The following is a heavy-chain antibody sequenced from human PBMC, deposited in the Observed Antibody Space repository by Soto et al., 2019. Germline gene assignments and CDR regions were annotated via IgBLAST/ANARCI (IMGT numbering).Heavy chain of an antibody. CDR2: IYPGDSDT. Sequence: PGESLKISCKGSGYRFSNYWIGWVRQMPGKGLEWMGIIYPGDSDTRYSPSFQGQVTISADKSISSVYLQWSSLKASDTAMYYCARSLGSSRYWYFDLWGRGTLVTVSS. D-gene: IGHD6-13*01. J-gene: IGHJ2*01. CDR1: GYRFSNYW. V-gene: IGHV5-51*01. CDR3: ARSLGSSRYWYFDL.